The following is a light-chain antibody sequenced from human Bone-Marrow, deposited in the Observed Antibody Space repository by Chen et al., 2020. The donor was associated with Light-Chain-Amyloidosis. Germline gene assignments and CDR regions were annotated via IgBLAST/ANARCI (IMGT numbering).Light chain of an antibody. CDR1: ALPKHF. V-gene: IGLV3-25*03. Sequence: SFELTQPPSVSVSPAQTARITCPADALPKHFACWHQQRPGQAPPFVSHKYTVRPSGIPERFSGSSSETTITLTIRGVQAEDEADYYCQSTDDSGSWVFGGGTKLTVL. J-gene: IGLJ3*02. CDR2: KYT. CDR3: QSTDDSGSWV.